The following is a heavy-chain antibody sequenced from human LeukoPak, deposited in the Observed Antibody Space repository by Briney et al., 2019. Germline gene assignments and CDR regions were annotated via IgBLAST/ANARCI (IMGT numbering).Heavy chain of an antibody. CDR1: GFPFSGYS. D-gene: IGHD3-22*01. CDR2: ISSSASDR. J-gene: IGHJ4*02. V-gene: IGHV3-21*01. Sequence: GGSLRLSCAASGFPFSGYSMNWVRQAPGKGLEWVSSISSSASDRNYADSVQGRFTISRDNSKNSLYPQMDSLRAEDTAVYYCARDPRGYYDSSGYFGSQSDYWGRGTLVTVSS. CDR3: ARDPRGYYDSSGYFGSQSDY.